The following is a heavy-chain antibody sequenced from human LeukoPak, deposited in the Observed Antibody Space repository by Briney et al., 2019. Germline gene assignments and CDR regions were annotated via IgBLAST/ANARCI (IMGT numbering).Heavy chain of an antibody. CDR2: IRYDGTNK. CDR3: AKDRPSGEVATLDY. D-gene: IGHD5-24*01. CDR1: GFTFSSYA. J-gene: IGHJ4*02. Sequence: GGSLRLSCAASGFTFSSYAMHWVRQAPGKGLEWVTFIRYDGTNKYYADSVKGRFTISRDNSKNTLYLQMNSLRAEDTAVYYCAKDRPSGEVATLDYWGQGTLVTVSS. V-gene: IGHV3-30*02.